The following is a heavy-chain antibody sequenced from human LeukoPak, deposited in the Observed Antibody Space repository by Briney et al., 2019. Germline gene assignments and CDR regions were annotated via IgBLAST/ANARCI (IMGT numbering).Heavy chain of an antibody. CDR1: GYTFTGYY. Sequence: GASVKVSCKASGYTFTGYYMHWVRQAPGQGLEWMGWINPNSGGTNYAQKFQGRVTMTRDTSISTAYMELSRLRSDDTAVYYCARGRIAVAGGGIDYWGQGTLVTVSS. CDR2: INPNSGGT. CDR3: ARGRIAVAGGGIDY. V-gene: IGHV1-2*02. J-gene: IGHJ4*02. D-gene: IGHD6-19*01.